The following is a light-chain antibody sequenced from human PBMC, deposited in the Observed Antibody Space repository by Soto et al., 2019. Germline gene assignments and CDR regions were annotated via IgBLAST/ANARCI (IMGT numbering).Light chain of an antibody. Sequence: IVMTQSPLSLPVTPGEPASISCRSSQSLLHSNGYNYLDWYLQKPGQSPQLLIYLGSNRASGVPDRFSGSGSGTYFTLKISRVEAEDVGVYYYMQALQTPRTFGQGTKVEIK. J-gene: IGKJ1*01. CDR3: MQALQTPRT. CDR1: QSLLHSNGYNY. V-gene: IGKV2-28*01. CDR2: LGS.